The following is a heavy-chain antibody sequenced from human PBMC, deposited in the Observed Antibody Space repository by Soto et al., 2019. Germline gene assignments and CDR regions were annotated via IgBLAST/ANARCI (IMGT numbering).Heavy chain of an antibody. CDR1: GGSFSGYY. Sequence: SETLSLTCAVYGGSFSGYYWSWIRQPPGKGLEWIGEINHSGSTNYNPSLKSRVTISVDTSKNQFSLKLSSVTAADTAVYYCERALRTGYYYYGMDVWGQGTTVTVSS. V-gene: IGHV4-34*01. CDR2: INHSGST. D-gene: IGHD3-10*01. J-gene: IGHJ6*02. CDR3: ERALRTGYYYYGMDV.